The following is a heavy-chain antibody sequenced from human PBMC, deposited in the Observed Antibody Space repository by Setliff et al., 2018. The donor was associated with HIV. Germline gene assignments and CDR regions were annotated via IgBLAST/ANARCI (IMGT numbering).Heavy chain of an antibody. Sequence: QSGGSLRLSCAASGFTFSSYGMHWVRQAPGKGLEWVTFIRHDGINGDYRDSVKGRFSVSRDNSKNTVFLQMNSLRVEDTALYYCARGVPGICSGGTCYLEYWGQGALVTVSS. CDR3: ARGVPGICSGGTCYLEY. CDR2: IRHDGING. V-gene: IGHV3-30*02. D-gene: IGHD2-15*01. J-gene: IGHJ4*02. CDR1: GFTFSSYG.